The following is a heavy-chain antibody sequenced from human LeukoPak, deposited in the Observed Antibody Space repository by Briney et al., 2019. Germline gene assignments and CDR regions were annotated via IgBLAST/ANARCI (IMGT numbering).Heavy chain of an antibody. D-gene: IGHD1-7*01. J-gene: IGHJ4*02. V-gene: IGHV1-46*01. CDR3: ARVYNWNYEPDY. CDR2: INPSGGST. CDR1: GYTFTSYY. Sequence: GASVKVSCKASGYTFTSYYMHWVRQAPGQGLEWMGIINPSGGSTSYAQKLQGRVTMTTDTSTSTAYMELRSLRSDDTAVYYCARVYNWNYEPDYWGQGTLVTVSS.